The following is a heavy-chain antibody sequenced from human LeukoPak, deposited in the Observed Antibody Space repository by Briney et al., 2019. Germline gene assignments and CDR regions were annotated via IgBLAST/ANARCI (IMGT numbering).Heavy chain of an antibody. CDR3: AIMHGYYDGSGYWVQ. V-gene: IGHV3-23*01. CDR1: GFTFGSYG. D-gene: IGHD3-22*01. CDR2: ITPNADRT. Sequence: PGGSLRLSCAASGFTFGSYGMSWVHQAPGKGLEWVSFITPNADRTSYADSVEGRFTISRDNPRNTVYMQMNSLRDEDMAVYYCAIMHGYYDGSGYWVQWGQGTLVTVSS. J-gene: IGHJ1*01.